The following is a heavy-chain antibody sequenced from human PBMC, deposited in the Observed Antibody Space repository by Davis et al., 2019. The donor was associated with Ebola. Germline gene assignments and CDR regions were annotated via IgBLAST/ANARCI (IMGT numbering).Heavy chain of an antibody. CDR3: AREGVSSGTTRAPWYYYYYMDV. CDR1: GFTFGDYA. CDR2: IRSKAYGGTT. D-gene: IGHD3-10*01. Sequence: PGGSLRLSCTASGFTFGDYAMSWFRQAPGKGLEWVGFIRSKAYGGTTEYAASVKGRFTISRHDSKSIAYLQMNSLKTEDTAVYYCAREGVSSGTTRAPWYYYYYMDVWGKGTTVTVSS. V-gene: IGHV3-49*03. J-gene: IGHJ6*03.